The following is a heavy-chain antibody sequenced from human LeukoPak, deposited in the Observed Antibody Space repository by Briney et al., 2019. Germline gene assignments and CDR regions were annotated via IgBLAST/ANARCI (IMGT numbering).Heavy chain of an antibody. J-gene: IGHJ5*02. CDR3: MGYNWLDP. D-gene: IGHD3-16*01. CDR1: GFTFSGYG. V-gene: IGHV3-30*03. Sequence: GRSLRLSCAASGFTFSGYGMHWVRQAPGEGLEWVAVISHDGSNKYYADSVKGRFTISRDNSKNTLYLQMNSLRAEDTAVYYCMGYNWLDPWGQGTLVTVSS. CDR2: ISHDGSNK.